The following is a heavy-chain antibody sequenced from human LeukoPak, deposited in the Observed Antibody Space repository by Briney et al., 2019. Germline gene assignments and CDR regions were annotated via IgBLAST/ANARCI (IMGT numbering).Heavy chain of an antibody. CDR1: GFTFSSYA. J-gene: IGHJ4*02. CDR3: ARDHYFDY. V-gene: IGHV3-66*01. Sequence: GGSLRLSCAASGFTFSSYAMSWVRQAPGKGLEWVSVIYSGGSTYYADSVKGRFTISRDNSKNTLYLQMNSLRAEDTAVYYCARDHYFDYRGQGTLVTVSS. CDR2: IYSGGST.